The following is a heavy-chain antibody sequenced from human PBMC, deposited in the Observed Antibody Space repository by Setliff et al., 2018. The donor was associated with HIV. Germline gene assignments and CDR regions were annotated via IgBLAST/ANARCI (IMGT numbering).Heavy chain of an antibody. D-gene: IGHD5-18*01. CDR2: IYPGDSSS. CDR1: GYSFSRYW. V-gene: IGHV5-51*01. CDR3: ARHPIHTYGYGAFDF. Sequence: LGESLKISCEGSGYSFSRYWIGWVRQMPGKGLEWMGVIYPGDSSSKYSPSFQGQVTISVDTSISTAYLQWNSLKASDTAIYYCARHPIHTYGYGAFDFWGRGTLVTVS. J-gene: IGHJ4*02.